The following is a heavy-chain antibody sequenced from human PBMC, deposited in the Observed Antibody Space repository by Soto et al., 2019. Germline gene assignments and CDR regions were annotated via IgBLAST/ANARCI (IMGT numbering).Heavy chain of an antibody. D-gene: IGHD3-3*01. Sequence: GGSLRLSCEASGLTFRRYWMHWVRQVPGKGLVWVSSINSDGTSSTYADSVKGRFTISRDNAKNTVYLQMNSLRAEDTAIYYFSSYHSLSGHHPPYAWAQGIKV. CDR2: INSDGTSS. CDR1: GLTFRRYW. CDR3: SSYHSLSGHHPPYA. J-gene: IGHJ6*02. V-gene: IGHV3-74*03.